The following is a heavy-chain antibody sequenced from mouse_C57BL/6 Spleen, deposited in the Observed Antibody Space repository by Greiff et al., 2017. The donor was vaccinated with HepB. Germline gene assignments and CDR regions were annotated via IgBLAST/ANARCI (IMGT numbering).Heavy chain of an antibody. CDR2: IHPNSGST. J-gene: IGHJ4*01. CDR3: ARGYSNYPYYAMDY. V-gene: IGHV1-64*01. D-gene: IGHD2-5*01. CDR1: GYTFTSYW. Sequence: QVQLQQPGAELVKPGASVKLSCKASGYTFTSYWMHWVKQRPGQGLEWIGMIHPNSGSTNYNEKFKSKATLTVDKSSSTDYMQLSSLTSEDSAVYYCARGYSNYPYYAMDYWGQGTSVTVSS.